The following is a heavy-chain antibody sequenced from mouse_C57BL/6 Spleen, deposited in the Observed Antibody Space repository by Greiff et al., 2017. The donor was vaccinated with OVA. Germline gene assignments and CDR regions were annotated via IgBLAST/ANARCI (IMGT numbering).Heavy chain of an antibody. V-gene: IGHV1-22*01. CDR1: GYTFTDYN. CDR3: ASIHDYDGYYYAMDY. CDR2: INPNNGGT. D-gene: IGHD2-4*01. J-gene: IGHJ4*01. Sequence: EVQLQQSGPELVKPGASVKMSCKASGYTFTDYNMHWVKQSHGKSLEWIGYINPNNGGTSYNQKFKGKATLTVNKSSSTAYMELRSLTSEDSAVYYCASIHDYDGYYYAMDYWGQGTSVTVSS.